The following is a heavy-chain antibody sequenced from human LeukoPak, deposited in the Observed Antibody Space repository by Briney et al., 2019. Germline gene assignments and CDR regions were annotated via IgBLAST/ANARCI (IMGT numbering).Heavy chain of an antibody. CDR1: GFILRTYA. J-gene: IGHJ4*02. D-gene: IGHD6-13*01. CDR3: AGASSSWYGDYVDY. V-gene: IGHV3-23*01. Sequence: GGSLRLSCAASGFILRTYAMSWVRQAPGKGLEWVSTISGSGDSTYYADSVKGRFTISRDNSKNTLYLQINSLRADDSAVYYCAGASSSWYGDYVDYWGQGTLVTVSS. CDR2: ISGSGDST.